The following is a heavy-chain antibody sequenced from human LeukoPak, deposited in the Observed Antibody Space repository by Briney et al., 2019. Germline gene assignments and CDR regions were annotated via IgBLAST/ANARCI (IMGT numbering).Heavy chain of an antibody. CDR2: ISGSGGST. D-gene: IGHD3-9*01. CDR1: GFTFSSYA. CDR3: AKGEPGLPYAILTGPDC. Sequence: GGSLRLSCAASGFTFSSYAMSWVRQAPGKGLEWVSAISGSGGSTYYADSVKGRFTISRDNSKNTLYLQMNSLRAEDTAVYYCAKGEPGLPYAILTGPDCWGQGTLVTVSS. V-gene: IGHV3-23*01. J-gene: IGHJ4*02.